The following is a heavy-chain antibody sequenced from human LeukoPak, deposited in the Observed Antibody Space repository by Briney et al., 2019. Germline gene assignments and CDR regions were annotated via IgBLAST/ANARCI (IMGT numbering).Heavy chain of an antibody. D-gene: IGHD3-9*01. CDR2: IYYSGST. CDR1: GGSISSYY. CDR3: ARVNWLLQYYFDY. V-gene: IGHV4-59*01. J-gene: IGHJ4*02. Sequence: KASETLSLTCTVSGGSISSYYWSWIRQPPGKGLEWIGYIYYSGSTNYNPSLKSRVTISVDTSKNQFSLKLSSVTAADTAVYYCARVNWLLQYYFDYWGQGTLVTVSS.